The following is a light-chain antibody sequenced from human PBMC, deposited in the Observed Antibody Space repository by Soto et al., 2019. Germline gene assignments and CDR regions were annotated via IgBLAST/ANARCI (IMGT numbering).Light chain of an antibody. J-gene: IGLJ2*01. CDR1: RSNVGTYA. Sequence: QSVLTQSPSASGTPGQRVTISCSGSRSNVGTYAVNWYQQLPGAAPTLLIFRNHPRPSAGPDRFSGSKSGTSASLAISGPESEDEADYYCAAWDDSLRAVVFGGGTKLTVL. CDR3: AAWDDSLRAVV. CDR2: RNH. V-gene: IGLV1-44*01.